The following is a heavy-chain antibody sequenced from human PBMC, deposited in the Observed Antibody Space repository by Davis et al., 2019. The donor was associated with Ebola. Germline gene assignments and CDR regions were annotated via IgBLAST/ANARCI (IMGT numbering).Heavy chain of an antibody. CDR3: ARGGSGGYNFDY. CDR2: IWYDGSNK. D-gene: IGHD5-24*01. V-gene: IGHV3-33*01. J-gene: IGHJ4*02. Sequence: GGSLRLSCAASGFTFSTYGIHWVRQAPGKGLEWVTVIWYDGSNKYYADSVKGRFSISRDNSKNTLYLQMNSPRAEDTAVYYCARGGSGGYNFDYWGQGTLVTVSS. CDR1: GFTFSTYG.